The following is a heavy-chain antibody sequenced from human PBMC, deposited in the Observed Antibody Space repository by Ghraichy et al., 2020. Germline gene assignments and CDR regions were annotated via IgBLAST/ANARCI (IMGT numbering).Heavy chain of an antibody. CDR3: ARDLGSGWYFDY. CDR2: IKKDGSEK. V-gene: IGHV3-7*01. CDR1: GFIFSSYW. Sequence: GSLRLSCAASGFIFSSYWMSWVRQAPGKVLEWVANIKKDGSEKYYVDSVKGRFTISRDNAKNSLYLQMNSLRAEDTAVYYCARDLGSGWYFDYWGQGTLVTVSS. D-gene: IGHD6-19*01. J-gene: IGHJ4*02.